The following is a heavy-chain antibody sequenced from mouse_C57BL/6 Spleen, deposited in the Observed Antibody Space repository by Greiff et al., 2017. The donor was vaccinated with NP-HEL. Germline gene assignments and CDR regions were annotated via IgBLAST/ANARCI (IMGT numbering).Heavy chain of an antibody. V-gene: IGHV1-69*01. D-gene: IGHD2-3*01. CDR3: ARGDIDGYAMDY. CDR2: IYPSDSYT. Sequence: QVQLQQPVAELVMPGASVKLSCKASGYTFTSYWMHWVKQRPRQGLEWIGEIYPSDSYTNYNQKFKGKSTLTVDKSSSTAYMQLSSLTSEDSAVYYCARGDIDGYAMDYWGQGTSVTVSS. J-gene: IGHJ4*01. CDR1: GYTFTSYW.